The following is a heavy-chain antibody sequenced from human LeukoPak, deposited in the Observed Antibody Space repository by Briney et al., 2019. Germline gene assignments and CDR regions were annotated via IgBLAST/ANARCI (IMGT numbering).Heavy chain of an antibody. Sequence: GSLRLSCAASGFTFDRHAMCWVRQPPGKGLEWIGEINHSGSTNYNPSLKSRVTISVDTSKNQFSLKLSSVTAADTAVYYCARSKGYSSSWYWFDPWGQGTLVTVSS. D-gene: IGHD6-13*01. CDR3: ARSKGYSSSWYWFDP. J-gene: IGHJ5*02. CDR1: GFTFDRHA. CDR2: INHSGST. V-gene: IGHV4-34*01.